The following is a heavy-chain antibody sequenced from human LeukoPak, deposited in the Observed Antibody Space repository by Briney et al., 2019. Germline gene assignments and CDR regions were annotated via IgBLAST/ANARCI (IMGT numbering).Heavy chain of an antibody. CDR1: GFTFSSYS. J-gene: IGHJ6*02. D-gene: IGHD2-2*01. V-gene: IGHV3-48*01. CDR2: ITGRSNTI. CDR3: ASRYQGDNYGMVV. Sequence: GGSLRLSCAASGFTFSSYSMNWVRQAPGQGPEWIAYITGRSNTIYYAESVKGRFTIFRDNGKNSLYLQMNNLTAEDTAVYYCASRYQGDNYGMVVWGQGTTVTVSS.